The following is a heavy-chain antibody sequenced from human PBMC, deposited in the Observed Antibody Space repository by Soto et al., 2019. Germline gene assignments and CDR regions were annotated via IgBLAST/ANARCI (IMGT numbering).Heavy chain of an antibody. CDR3: AKPPDYNWNDY. CDR1: GFTFSSYA. CDR2: VSGSGGST. V-gene: IGHV3-23*01. D-gene: IGHD1-20*01. Sequence: GGSLRLSCAASGFTFSSYAMSWVRQAPGKGLEWISAVSGSGGSTYYADSVKGRFTISRDNSKDTLYLQMNNLRAEDTAVYYCAKPPDYNWNDYWGQGPLVTVSS. J-gene: IGHJ4*02.